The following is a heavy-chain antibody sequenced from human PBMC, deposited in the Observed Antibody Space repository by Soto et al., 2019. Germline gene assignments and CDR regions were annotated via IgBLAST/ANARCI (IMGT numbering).Heavy chain of an antibody. J-gene: IGHJ3*02. V-gene: IGHV4-34*01. D-gene: IGHD2-2*02. CDR1: GGSFSGYY. CDR2: INHSGST. CDR3: ARQTVVPAAIGAFDI. Sequence: SETLSLTCAVYGGSFSGYYWSWIRQPPGKGLEWIGEINHSGSTNYNPSLKSRVTISVDTSKNQFSLKLSSVTAADTAVYYCARQTVVPAAIGAFDIWGQGTMVTV.